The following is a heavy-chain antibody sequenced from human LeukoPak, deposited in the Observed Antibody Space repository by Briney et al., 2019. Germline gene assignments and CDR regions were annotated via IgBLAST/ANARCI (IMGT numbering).Heavy chain of an antibody. J-gene: IGHJ4*02. V-gene: IGHV4-59*01. CDR3: ARDDSSGFDY. CDR2: IYYSGST. D-gene: IGHD3-22*01. CDR1: GGSISSYY. Sequence: SETLSLTCTVSGGSISSYYWSWIRQPPGKGLEWIGYIYYSGSTNYNPSLKSRVTISVDTSKNQFSLKLSSVTAADTAVYYCARDDSSGFDYWGQGTLVTVSS.